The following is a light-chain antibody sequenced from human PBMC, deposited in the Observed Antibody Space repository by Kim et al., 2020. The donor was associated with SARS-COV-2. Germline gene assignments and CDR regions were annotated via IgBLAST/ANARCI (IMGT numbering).Light chain of an antibody. Sequence: ASVGDRVTITVRASQDIRNDLGWYQQNPGRAPKRLIYGASSLQSGVPSRFSGSGSGTEFTLTISSLQPEDFATYFCLQHNTYPITFGQGTRLEIK. CDR2: GAS. CDR1: QDIRND. CDR3: LQHNTYPIT. J-gene: IGKJ5*01. V-gene: IGKV1-17*01.